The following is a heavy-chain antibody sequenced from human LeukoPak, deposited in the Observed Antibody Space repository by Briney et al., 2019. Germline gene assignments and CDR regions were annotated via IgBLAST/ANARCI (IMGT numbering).Heavy chain of an antibody. Sequence: PSGTLSLTCAVSGGSISSSNWWSWVRQPPGKGLEWIGEIYHSGSTNYNPSLKTRVTISVDTSKNQFSLKLSSVTAADTAVYYCARDSRRGDYDYWGQGTLVTVSS. CDR2: IYHSGST. D-gene: IGHD4-17*01. CDR3: ARDSRRGDYDY. CDR1: GGSISSSNW. J-gene: IGHJ4*02. V-gene: IGHV4-4*02.